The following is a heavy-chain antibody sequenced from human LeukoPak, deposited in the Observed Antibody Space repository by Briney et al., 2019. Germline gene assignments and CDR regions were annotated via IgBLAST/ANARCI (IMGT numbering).Heavy chain of an antibody. Sequence: GGSLRLSCTASEFTFSSYWMTWARQAPGKGLEWVANTNKDGSEKWYVDSVKGRFTISRDNAKNSLYLQMNSLKAGDTALYYCVRDGNDGLNDWEYWGQGALVTVSS. V-gene: IGHV3-7*03. J-gene: IGHJ1*01. CDR3: VRDGNDGLNDWEY. CDR2: TNKDGSEK. D-gene: IGHD1-1*01. CDR1: EFTFSSYW.